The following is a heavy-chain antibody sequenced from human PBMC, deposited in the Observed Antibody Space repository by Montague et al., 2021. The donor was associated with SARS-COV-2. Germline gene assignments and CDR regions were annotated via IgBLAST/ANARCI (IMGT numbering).Heavy chain of an antibody. CDR3: ARAPDYDILTGDLTEGFDV. Sequence: SETLSLTCAVYGGSFSGYYWSWIRQPPGKGLEWIGEINHSGSTNFNPSLKSRLTISVDTSKSQFSLKVSSVTAADTAVYFCARAPDYDILTGDLTEGFDVWGQGTLVTVSS. CDR1: GGSFSGYY. V-gene: IGHV4-34*01. J-gene: IGHJ4*02. D-gene: IGHD3-9*01. CDR2: INHSGST.